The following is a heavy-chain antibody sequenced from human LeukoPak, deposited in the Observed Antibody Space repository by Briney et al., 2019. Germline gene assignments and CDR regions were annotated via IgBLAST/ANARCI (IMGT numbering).Heavy chain of an antibody. D-gene: IGHD5-18*01. CDR1: GNTFSSYG. CDR3: AKGYTYTFDYFDS. CDR2: IRYDGSEE. J-gene: IGHJ4*02. Sequence: GGSLRLSCAASGNTFSSYGMHLVRPAPGKGVKWVAFIRYDGSEEYYADSVKGRFTISRDNSKKTLYLQMNSLRAEDTAVYYCAKGYTYTFDYFDSWGQGTLVTVSS. V-gene: IGHV3-30*02.